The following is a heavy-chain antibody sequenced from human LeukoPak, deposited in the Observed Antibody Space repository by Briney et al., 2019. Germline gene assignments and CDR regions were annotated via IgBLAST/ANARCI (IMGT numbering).Heavy chain of an antibody. V-gene: IGHV4-59*06. J-gene: IGHJ5*02. D-gene: IGHD2-15*01. CDR1: GGSISSYY. CDR2: IYYSGST. Sequence: SETLSLTCTVSGGSISSYYWSWIRQPPGKGLEWIGYIYYSGSTYYNPSLKSRVTISVDTSKNQFSLKLSSVTAADTAVYYCAAQDVNWFDPWGQGTLVTVSS. CDR3: AAQDVNWFDP.